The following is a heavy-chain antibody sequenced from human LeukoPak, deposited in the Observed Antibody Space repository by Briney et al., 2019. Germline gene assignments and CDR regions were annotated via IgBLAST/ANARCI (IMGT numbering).Heavy chain of an antibody. CDR3: AKGQYSSTLIDY. D-gene: IGHD6-13*01. CDR1: GFTFSSYA. V-gene: IGHV3-23*01. Sequence: GGSLRLSCAASGFTFSSYAMSWVRQAPGKGLEWVSAISGSGGSTYYADSVKGRFTISRDNSKNTLYLQMSSLRAEDTAVYYCAKGQYSSTLIDYWGQGTLVTVSS. J-gene: IGHJ4*02. CDR2: ISGSGGST.